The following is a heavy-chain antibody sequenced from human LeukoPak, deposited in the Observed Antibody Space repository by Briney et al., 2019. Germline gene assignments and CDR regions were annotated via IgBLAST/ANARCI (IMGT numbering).Heavy chain of an antibody. CDR3: ARDREIYGSGRALNYFDY. CDR1: GYTFTSYG. D-gene: IGHD3-10*01. Sequence: ASVKVSCKASGYTFTSYGISWVRQAPGQGLEWMGWISAYNGNTSYAQKLQGRVTMTTDTSTSTAYMELRSLRSDDTAVYYCARDREIYGSGRALNYFDYWGQGTLVTVSS. V-gene: IGHV1-18*01. J-gene: IGHJ4*02. CDR2: ISAYNGNT.